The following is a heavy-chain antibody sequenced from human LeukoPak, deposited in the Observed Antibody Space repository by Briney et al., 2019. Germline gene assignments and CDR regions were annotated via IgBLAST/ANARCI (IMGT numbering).Heavy chain of an antibody. Sequence: PGGSLRLSCAASGFTFSNYAMSWVRQAPGKGLEWVSTIHGSGVSTYYADSVKGRFTISRDNSKNTLYLQMNSLRAEDTAVYFCANPIYSGDHDQFDYWGQGTLVTVSS. CDR3: ANPIYSGDHDQFDY. CDR2: IHGSGVST. V-gene: IGHV3-23*01. J-gene: IGHJ4*02. D-gene: IGHD2-21*01. CDR1: GFTFSNYA.